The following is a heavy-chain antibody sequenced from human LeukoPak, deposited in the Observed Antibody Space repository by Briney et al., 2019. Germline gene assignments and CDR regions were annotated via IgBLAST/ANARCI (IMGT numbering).Heavy chain of an antibody. Sequence: PGGSLRLPCAASGFTFRDSAMTWVRHVPGKGLEWVSLISYSGGNAYYADSVKGRFTISRDDSENTLSLQMNSLRVEDTARYYCAKDIQLSTWGLGTMVTVSS. CDR3: AKDIQLST. J-gene: IGHJ3*01. V-gene: IGHV3-23*01. D-gene: IGHD3-16*02. CDR2: ISYSGGNA. CDR1: GFTFRDSA.